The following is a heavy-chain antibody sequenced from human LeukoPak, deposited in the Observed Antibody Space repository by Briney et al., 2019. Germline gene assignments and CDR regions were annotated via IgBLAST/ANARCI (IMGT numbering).Heavy chain of an antibody. CDR3: ARASGAIFGVASAKFDY. J-gene: IGHJ4*02. V-gene: IGHV4-34*01. CDR1: GGSFSGYY. Sequence: SETLSLTCAVYGGSFSGYYWSWIRQPPGKGLEWIGEINHSGSTNYNPSLKSRVTISVDTSKNQFSLKLSPVTAADTAVYYCARASGAIFGVASAKFDYWGQGTLVTVSS. D-gene: IGHD3-3*01. CDR2: INHSGST.